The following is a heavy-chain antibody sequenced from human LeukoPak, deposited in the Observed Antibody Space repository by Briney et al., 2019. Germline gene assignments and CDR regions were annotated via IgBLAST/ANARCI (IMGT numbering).Heavy chain of an antibody. V-gene: IGHV4-39*01. CDR3: ARHLLPDYYDSSGFDY. D-gene: IGHD3-22*01. J-gene: IGHJ4*02. CDR2: TYYSGST. Sequence: PSETLSLTCTVSGGSISSSSYYWGWIRQPPGKGLEWIGSTYYSGSTYYNPSLKSRVTISVDTSKNQFSLKLSSVTAADTAVYYCARHLLPDYYDSSGFDYWGQGTLVTVSS. CDR1: GGSISSSSYY.